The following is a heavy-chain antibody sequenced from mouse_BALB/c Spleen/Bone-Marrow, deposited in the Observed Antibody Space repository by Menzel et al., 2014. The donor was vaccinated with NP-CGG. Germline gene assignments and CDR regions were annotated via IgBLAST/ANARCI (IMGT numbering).Heavy chain of an antibody. D-gene: IGHD2-3*01. CDR1: GYAFTNYL. CDR2: INPGSGGT. J-gene: IGHJ3*01. V-gene: IGHV1-54*01. Sequence: QVQLKQSGAELVRPGTSVKVSCKASGYAFTNYLIEWVKQRPGQGLEWIGVINPGSGGTNYNEKFKGKATLTADKSSSTAYMQLSSLTSDDSAVYFCARGGDGYSYWGQGTLVTVSA. CDR3: ARGGDGYSY.